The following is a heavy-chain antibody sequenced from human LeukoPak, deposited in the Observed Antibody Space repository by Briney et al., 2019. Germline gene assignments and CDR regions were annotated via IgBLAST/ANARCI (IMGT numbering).Heavy chain of an antibody. CDR3: ARGVGGADY. D-gene: IGHD2-21*01. CDR2: IKQDGSEK. CDR1: GFSYSNYW. Sequence: GGSLRLSCAASGFSYSNYWMSWVRQAPGKGLEWVANIKQDGSEKYYVDSVKGRFTISRDNAKNSLYLQLNTLRAEDTAVYYCARGVGGADYWGQGTLVTVSS. V-gene: IGHV3-7*01. J-gene: IGHJ4*02.